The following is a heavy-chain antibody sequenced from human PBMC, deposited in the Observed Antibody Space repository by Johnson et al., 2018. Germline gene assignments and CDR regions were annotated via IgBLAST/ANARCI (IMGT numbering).Heavy chain of an antibody. CDR2: INAGNGNT. J-gene: IGHJ3*02. CDR3: AGILSVGAPSDAFDI. V-gene: IGHV1-3*01. CDR1: GYTFTSYA. D-gene: IGHD1-26*01. Sequence: QVQLVQSGAEVKKPGASVKVSCKASGYTFTSYAMHWVRQAPGQRLEWMGWINAGNGNTKYSQKFQGRVTITRDTSASTAYMELGSLGSEETAVYYGAGILSVGAPSDAFDIWGQGTMVTGSS.